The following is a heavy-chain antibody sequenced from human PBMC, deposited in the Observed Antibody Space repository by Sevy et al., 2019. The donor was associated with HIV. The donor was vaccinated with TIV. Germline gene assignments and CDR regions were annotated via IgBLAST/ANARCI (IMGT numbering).Heavy chain of an antibody. CDR3: VKGVLVVPAANGAFDI. Sequence: GGSLRLSCSASGFTFSSYAMHWVRQAPGKGLEYVSAISSNGGSTYYADSVKGKFTISLDNSKNTLYLQMSSLRAEDTAVYYCVKGVLVVPAANGAFDIWGQGTMVTVSS. CDR1: GFTFSSYA. V-gene: IGHV3-64D*06. CDR2: ISSNGGST. D-gene: IGHD2-2*01. J-gene: IGHJ3*02.